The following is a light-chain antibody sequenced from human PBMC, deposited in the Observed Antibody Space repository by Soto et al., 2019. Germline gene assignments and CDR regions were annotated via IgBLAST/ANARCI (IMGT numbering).Light chain of an antibody. V-gene: IGKV3-20*01. Sequence: DSGLTQYKSTLSLSPGERATLSSRASQSVSNNYLAWYQQKPGQAPRLLIYGASNRATGIPDRFSGSGSGTDFTLTISRLEPEDFAVYYCQQYGSSGTFGQGTNVDI. CDR1: QSVSNNY. CDR3: QQYGSSGT. CDR2: GAS. J-gene: IGKJ1*01.